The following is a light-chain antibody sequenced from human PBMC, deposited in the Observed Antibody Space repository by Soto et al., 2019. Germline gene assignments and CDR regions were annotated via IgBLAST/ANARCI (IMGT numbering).Light chain of an antibody. J-gene: IGKJ3*01. CDR1: QSVSSSY. V-gene: IGKV3-20*01. Sequence: EIVLTQSPGTLSLSPGERATLSCRASQSVSSSYLAWYQQKPGQAPRLLIYGASSRATGIPDRFSGSVSGTEFTLTISRLEPEDFAVYYCQQYGSSLLFTFGPGTKVDIK. CDR2: GAS. CDR3: QQYGSSLLFT.